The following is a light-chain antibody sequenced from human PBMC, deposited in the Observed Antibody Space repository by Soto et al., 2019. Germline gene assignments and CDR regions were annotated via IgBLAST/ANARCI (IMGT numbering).Light chain of an antibody. V-gene: IGKV1-39*01. CDR3: QHSYSTPYP. J-gene: IGKJ2*01. CDR2: AAS. Sequence: DIKMTQSPSSLSASVGDRVTIPSREIQSISSYLIWYQQKPGKDPKLLIYAASSLQSGVSSRFSGSGSGTDVTLTISSLQPEDFATYYCQHSYSTPYPFGQGTKLEIQ. CDR1: QSISSY.